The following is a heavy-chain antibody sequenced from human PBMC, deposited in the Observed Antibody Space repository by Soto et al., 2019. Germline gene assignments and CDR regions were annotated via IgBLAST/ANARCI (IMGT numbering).Heavy chain of an antibody. V-gene: IGHV4-61*01. CDR3: ARVDFWSGYFDY. J-gene: IGHJ4*02. D-gene: IGHD3-3*01. CDR2: IYYSGST. CDR1: GGSVSSGSYY. Sequence: SETLSLTCTVSGGSVSSGSYYWSWIRQPPGKGLEWIGYIYYSGSTNYNPSLKSRVTISVDTSKNQFSLKLSSVTAADTAVYYCARVDFWSGYFDYWGQGTLVTVSS.